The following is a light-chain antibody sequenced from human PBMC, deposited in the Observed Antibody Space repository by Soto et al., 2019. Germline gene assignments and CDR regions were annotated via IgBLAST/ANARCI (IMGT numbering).Light chain of an antibody. V-gene: IGKV3-15*01. J-gene: IGKJ4*01. CDR2: GAS. Sequence: EIVMTQSPATLSVSPGERATLSCRASQSVSSNLAWYQQKPGQGPSLLIYGASTRATGVPARFSGSGSGTEFTLTISSLQSEDFAVYYCQQYNNWLSFGGGTKVEIK. CDR3: QQYNNWLS. CDR1: QSVSSN.